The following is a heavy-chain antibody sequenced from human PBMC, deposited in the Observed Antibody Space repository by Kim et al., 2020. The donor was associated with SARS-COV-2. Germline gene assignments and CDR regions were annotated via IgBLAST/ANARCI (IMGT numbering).Heavy chain of an antibody. Sequence: GGSLRLSCAASGFTFSNYAMNWVRQAPGKGLEWVPAISVGTGSTYYADSVKGRFTISRDNSKSTLSLQMSSLRAEDTAVYYCATAVSQTYYYGMDVWGQGTTVTVSS. CDR2: ISVGTGST. CDR3: ATAVSQTYYYGMDV. D-gene: IGHD2-8*01. CDR1: GFTFSNYA. V-gene: IGHV3-23*01. J-gene: IGHJ6*02.